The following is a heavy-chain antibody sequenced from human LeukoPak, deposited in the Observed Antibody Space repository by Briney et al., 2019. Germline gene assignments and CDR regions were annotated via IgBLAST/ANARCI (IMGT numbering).Heavy chain of an antibody. CDR3: ARDLSDSSGYYFFDY. V-gene: IGHV3-20*04. J-gene: IGHJ4*02. D-gene: IGHD3-22*01. Sequence: GGSLRLSCAASGLTFDDYGMSWVRHAPGKGLEWASGINWNGGSTGYADSVKGRFTISRDNAKNSLYLQMNSLRAEDTALYYCARDLSDSSGYYFFDYWGQGTLVTVSS. CDR1: GLTFDDYG. CDR2: INWNGGST.